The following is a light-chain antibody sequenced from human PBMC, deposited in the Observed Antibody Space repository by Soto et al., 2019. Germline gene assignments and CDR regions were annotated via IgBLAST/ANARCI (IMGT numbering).Light chain of an antibody. Sequence: QAVVTQESSLTVSPGGTVTLTCGSRTGAVTSGHWPYWFQQRPGQAPRTLIYDTNNKHSWTPARFSGSLLGGKAALTLSGAQPEDEADYYCSLSHSGVVVFGGGTRLTVL. J-gene: IGLJ2*01. CDR3: SLSHSGVVV. V-gene: IGLV7-46*01. CDR2: DTN. CDR1: TGAVTSGHW.